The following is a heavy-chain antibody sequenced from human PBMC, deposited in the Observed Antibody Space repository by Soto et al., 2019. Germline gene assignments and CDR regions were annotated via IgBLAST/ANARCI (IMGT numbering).Heavy chain of an antibody. J-gene: IGHJ5*02. Sequence: QLQLQESGSGLVRPSQTPSLTCAVSGGSISSGGYSWNWIRQPPGKGLEWIGYIYHSGSTLYNPSLKSRVTTSVDKSKTQFPLKLSSVPAADTAVYYCARDQLEGNWFDPWGQGTLVTVSS. V-gene: IGHV4-30-2*01. CDR1: GGSISSGGYS. CDR3: ARDQLEGNWFDP. CDR2: IYHSGST. D-gene: IGHD1-1*01.